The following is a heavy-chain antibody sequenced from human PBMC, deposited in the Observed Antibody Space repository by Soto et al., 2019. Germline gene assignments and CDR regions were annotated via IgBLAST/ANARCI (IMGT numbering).Heavy chain of an antibody. CDR1: GGSISVTRYY. Sequence: QVRLQESGPGLVKPSETLSLTCTVSGGSISVTRYYWDWIRQPPGKGLEWIGYSGRISNNPSLKSRVTISEDTSKNQFSLSLTSVTAADTAVYYCARRHSGTWSFDYWGQEILVTVSS. J-gene: IGHJ4*02. CDR2: SGRI. D-gene: IGHD5-12*01. CDR3: ARRHSGTWSFDY. V-gene: IGHV4-39*01.